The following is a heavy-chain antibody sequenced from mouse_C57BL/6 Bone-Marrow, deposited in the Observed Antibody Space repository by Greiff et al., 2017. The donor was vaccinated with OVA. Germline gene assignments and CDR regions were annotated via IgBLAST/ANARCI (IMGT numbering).Heavy chain of an antibody. CDR3: ARQSFIVTTRTY. CDR2: INSDGGST. J-gene: IGHJ3*01. D-gene: IGHD2-5*01. CDR1: EYEFPSHD. Sequence: EVKLMESGGGLVQPGESLKLSCESNEYEFPSHDMSWVRKTPEKRLELVAAINSDGGSTYYPDTMERRFIISRDNTKKTLYLQMSSLRSEDTALYYCARQSFIVTTRTYWGQGTLVTVSA. V-gene: IGHV5-2*01.